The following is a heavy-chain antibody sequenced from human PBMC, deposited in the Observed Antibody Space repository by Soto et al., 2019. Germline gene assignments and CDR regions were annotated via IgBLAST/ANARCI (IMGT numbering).Heavy chain of an antibody. J-gene: IGHJ4*02. CDR2: ISSSSSYI. CDR1: GFTFSSYS. V-gene: IGHV3-21*01. CDR3: ARDPPYYDILTGDY. D-gene: IGHD3-9*01. Sequence: GGSLRLSCAASGFTFSSYSMNWVRQAPGKGLEWVSSISSSSSYIYYADSVKGRFTISRDNAKNSLYLQMNSLRAEDTAVYYCARDPPYYDILTGDYWGQGTLVTAPQ.